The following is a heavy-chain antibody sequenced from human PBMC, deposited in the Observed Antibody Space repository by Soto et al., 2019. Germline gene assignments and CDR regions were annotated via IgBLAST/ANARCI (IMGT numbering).Heavy chain of an antibody. D-gene: IGHD3-22*01. V-gene: IGHV4-30-4*01. CDR3: ATYYDSSGPSFDY. J-gene: IGHJ4*02. CDR2: IYYRGTT. Sequence: TSETLSLTCTVSGGSISSGDHYWSWVRQPPGKGLEWIAYIYYRGTTYYNPSLKSRVTMSVDTSKNQFSLSLNSVTAADTAVYYCATYYDSSGPSFDYWGQGTLVTVSS. CDR1: GGSISSGDHY.